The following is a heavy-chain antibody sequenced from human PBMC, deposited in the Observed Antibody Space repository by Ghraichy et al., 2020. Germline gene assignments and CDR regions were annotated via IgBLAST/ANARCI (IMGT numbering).Heavy chain of an antibody. Sequence: GGSLRLSCAASGFTFDDYAMHWVRQVPGKGLEWVSGISWNSGSLGYADSVKGRFTISRDNAKNSLYLQMNSLRAEDTAFYYFAKSTGPDYYYYGMDVWGQGTTVTVSS. J-gene: IGHJ6*02. V-gene: IGHV3-9*01. D-gene: IGHD1-1*01. CDR2: ISWNSGSL. CDR3: AKSTGPDYYYYGMDV. CDR1: GFTFDDYA.